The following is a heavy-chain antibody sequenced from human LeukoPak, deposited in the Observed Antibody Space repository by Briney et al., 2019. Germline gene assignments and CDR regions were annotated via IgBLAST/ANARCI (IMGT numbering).Heavy chain of an antibody. CDR3: ARDHEGFDY. V-gene: IGHV1-2*06. CDR1: GYTFTAYP. CDR2: INPNSGVT. Sequence: ASVKVSCKASGYTFTAYPIHWVRQAPGQGLEWMGRINPNSGVTNYAQKFQGRVIMTRDTSISTAYMELSRLRSDDTAVYYCARDHEGFDYWGQGTLVTVSS. J-gene: IGHJ4*02.